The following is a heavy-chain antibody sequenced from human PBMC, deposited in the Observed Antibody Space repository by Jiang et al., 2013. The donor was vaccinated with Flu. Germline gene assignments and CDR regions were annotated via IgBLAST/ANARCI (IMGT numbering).Heavy chain of an antibody. D-gene: IGHD1-26*01. CDR3: AKLRERYYYYYGMDV. CDR2: ISGSGGST. Sequence: VQLVESGGGLVQPGGSLRLSCAASGFTFSSYAMSWVRQAPGKGLERVSAISGSGGSTYYADSVKGRFTISRDNSKNTLYLQMNSLRAEDTAVYYCAKLRERYYYYYGMDVWAKGPRSPSP. V-gene: IGHV3-23*04. CDR1: GFTFSSYA. J-gene: IGHJ6*02.